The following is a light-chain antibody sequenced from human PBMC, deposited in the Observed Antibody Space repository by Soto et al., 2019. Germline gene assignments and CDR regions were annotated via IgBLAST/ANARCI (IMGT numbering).Light chain of an antibody. J-gene: IGKJ5*01. CDR1: ESINRH. CDR3: QQSYSTLSIT. CDR2: AAS. V-gene: IGKV1-39*01. Sequence: DIQMTQSPSSLSASVGDRVTITCRASESINRHLNWYQQKPGKAPKLLIYAASSLQNGVPSRFRGSGSGTDFTLTISTLQPEDFATYYCQQSYSTLSITFGQGTRLEIK.